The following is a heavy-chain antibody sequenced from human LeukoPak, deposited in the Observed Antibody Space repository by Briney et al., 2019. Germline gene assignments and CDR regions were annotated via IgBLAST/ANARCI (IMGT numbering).Heavy chain of an antibody. V-gene: IGHV3-48*03. CDR3: ARFTGGYSLNY. CDR1: GFTFSSYE. CDR2: ISSSGSTI. Sequence: GGSLRLSCAASGFTFSSYEMNWVRQAPGKGLEWVSYISSSGSTIYYADSVKGRFTISRDNAKNSLYLQMNSLRAEDTAVYYCARFTGGYSLNYWGQGTLVTVSS. D-gene: IGHD5-18*01. J-gene: IGHJ4*02.